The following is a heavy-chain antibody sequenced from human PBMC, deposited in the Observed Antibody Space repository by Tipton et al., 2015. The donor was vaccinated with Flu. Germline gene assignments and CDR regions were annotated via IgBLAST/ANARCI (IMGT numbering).Heavy chain of an antibody. CDR2: IYWDDDK. CDR1: GLSLSTSGVG. J-gene: IGHJ4*02. V-gene: IGHV2-5*02. Sequence: LVKPTQTLTLTCTFSGLSLSTSGVGVGWIRQPPGQDLEWLALIYWDDDKRYSPSLKSRLNITKDTSKNQVGITITNMDPVDTATYYFAHSRNSGSYSYYWGQGTLVPVSS. D-gene: IGHD1-26*01. CDR3: AHSRNSGSYSYY.